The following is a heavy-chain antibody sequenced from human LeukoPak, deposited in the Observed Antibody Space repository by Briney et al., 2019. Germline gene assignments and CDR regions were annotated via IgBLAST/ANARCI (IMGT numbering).Heavy chain of an antibody. J-gene: IGHJ4*02. CDR3: AKVLSQIVVVPAAMFDY. CDR1: GLTVSTSF. Sequence: GGSLRLSCSASGLTVSTSFMNWVRQAPGKGLEWVSVVYCGGTTYYADSVKGRFTISRDNSKNTLYLQMNSLRAEDTAVYYCAKVLSQIVVVPAAMFDYWGQGTLVTVSS. D-gene: IGHD2-2*01. V-gene: IGHV3-53*01. CDR2: VYCGGTT.